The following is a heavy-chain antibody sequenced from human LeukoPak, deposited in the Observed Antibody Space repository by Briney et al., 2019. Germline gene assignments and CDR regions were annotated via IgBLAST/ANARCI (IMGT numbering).Heavy chain of an antibody. CDR3: AKGRWGLTINNFDI. J-gene: IGHJ3*02. V-gene: IGHV3-23*01. CDR2: ISPSGDIK. CDR1: GFTFSNHG. D-gene: IGHD3-9*01. Sequence: QPGGSLRLSCAASGFTFSNHGMNWVRQAPGKGLEWVSGISPSGDIKYYADSVKGRFTISRDNSKKTLYLEVSSLTGEDTAVYYCAKGRWGLTINNFDIWGQGTMVTVSS.